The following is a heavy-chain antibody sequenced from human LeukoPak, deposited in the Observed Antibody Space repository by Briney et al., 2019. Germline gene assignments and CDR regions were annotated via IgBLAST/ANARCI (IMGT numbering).Heavy chain of an antibody. D-gene: IGHD5-18*01. CDR1: GFTFSSYA. CDR2: ITASGGST. Sequence: GGSLRLSCAASGFTFSSYAMGWVRQAPGKGLEWVSAITASGGSTYYADSVKGRFTISRDNSKNTLYLQVNSLRAEDTAVYYCAKGNGYSYGRYYFDYWGQGTLVTVSS. V-gene: IGHV3-23*01. J-gene: IGHJ4*02. CDR3: AKGNGYSYGRYYFDY.